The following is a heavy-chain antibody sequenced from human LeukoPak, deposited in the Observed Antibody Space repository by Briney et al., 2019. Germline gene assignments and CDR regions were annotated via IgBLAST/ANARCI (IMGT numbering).Heavy chain of an antibody. V-gene: IGHV4-34*01. CDR1: GGSFSGYY. CDR2: INHSEST. Sequence: PSETLSLTCAVYGGSFSGYYWSWIRQPPGKGLEWIGEINHSESTNYNPSLKSRVTISVDTSKNQFSLKLSSVTAADTAVYYCARDQYTHILDDYWGQGTLVTVSS. D-gene: IGHD2-2*02. J-gene: IGHJ4*02. CDR3: ARDQYTHILDDY.